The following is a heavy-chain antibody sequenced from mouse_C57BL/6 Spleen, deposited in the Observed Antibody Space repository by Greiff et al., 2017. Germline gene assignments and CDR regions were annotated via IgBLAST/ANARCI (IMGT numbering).Heavy chain of an antibody. V-gene: IGHV1-26*01. CDR2: INPNNGGT. Sequence: EVQLQQSGPELVKPGASVKISCKASGYTFTDYYMNWVKQSHGKSLEWIGDINPNNGGTSYNQKFKGKATLTVDKSSSTAYMELRSLTSEDSAVYYCARSKLTGTVDYWGQGTTLTVSS. J-gene: IGHJ2*01. D-gene: IGHD4-1*01. CDR1: GYTFTDYY. CDR3: ARSKLTGTVDY.